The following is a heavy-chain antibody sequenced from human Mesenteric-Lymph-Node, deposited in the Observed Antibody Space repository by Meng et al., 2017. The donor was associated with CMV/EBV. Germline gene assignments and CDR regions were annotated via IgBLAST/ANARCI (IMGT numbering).Heavy chain of an antibody. J-gene: IGHJ4*02. V-gene: IGHV3-73*01. CDR1: GFTFSGSA. CDR2: IRSKANSYAT. Sequence: GGSLRLSCAASGFTFSGSAMHWVRQTSGKGLEWVGRIRSKANSYATAYAASVKGRFTISRDDSKNTAYLQMNSLKTEDTAVYYCAKGKYSGSYFGFDYWGQGTLVTVSS. D-gene: IGHD1-26*01. CDR3: AKGKYSGSYFGFDY.